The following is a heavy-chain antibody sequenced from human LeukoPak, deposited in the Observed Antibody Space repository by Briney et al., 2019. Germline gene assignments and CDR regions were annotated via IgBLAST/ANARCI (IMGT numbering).Heavy chain of an antibody. CDR1: GFTSIAYA. J-gene: IGHJ4*02. Sequence: PGGSLRLSCVGSGFTSIAYALTWARQAPGKGLEWVSGISGSGGVTFYADSVKGRFTISRDNSKNTLYLQMTSLRVEDTALYYCAKVPQIDYWGQGTLVTVSS. V-gene: IGHV3-23*01. CDR3: AKVPQIDY. CDR2: ISGSGGVT.